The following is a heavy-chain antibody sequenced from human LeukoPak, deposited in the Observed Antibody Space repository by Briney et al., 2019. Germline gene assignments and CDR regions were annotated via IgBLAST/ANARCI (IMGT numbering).Heavy chain of an antibody. V-gene: IGHV3-23*01. CDR3: AKCLRYDFWSGTGFDY. J-gene: IGHJ4*02. CDR1: GFTFSSYA. D-gene: IGHD3-3*01. Sequence: GGSLRLSCAASGFTFSSYAMSWVRQAPGKGLEWVSAISGSGGSTYYADSVKGRFTISRDNSKNTLHLQMNSLRAEDTAVYYCAKCLRYDFWSGTGFDYWGQGTLVTVSS. CDR2: ISGSGGST.